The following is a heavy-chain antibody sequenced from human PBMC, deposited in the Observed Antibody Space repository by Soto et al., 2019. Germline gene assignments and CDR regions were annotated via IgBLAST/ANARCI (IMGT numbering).Heavy chain of an antibody. V-gene: IGHV1-18*01. Sequence: ASVKVSCKASGYTFTSYGISWVRQAPGQGLEWMGWISAYNGNTNYAQKVQGRVTMTTDTSTSTAYMELRSLRSDDTAVYYCARDRPLEGIAVAGDNNWFDPWGQGTLVTVSS. CDR3: ARDRPLEGIAVAGDNNWFDP. CDR2: ISAYNGNT. CDR1: GYTFTSYG. J-gene: IGHJ5*02. D-gene: IGHD6-19*01.